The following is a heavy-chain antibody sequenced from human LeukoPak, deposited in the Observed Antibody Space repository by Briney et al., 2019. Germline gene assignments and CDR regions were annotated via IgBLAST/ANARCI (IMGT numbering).Heavy chain of an antibody. Sequence: GRSLRLSCAASGFTFSSYGMHWVRQAPGKGLEWVAVIWYDGSNKYYADSVKGRFTISRDNSKNTLYLQMNSLRAEDTAVYYCAKFRWYYDSSGYLDSCGQGTLVTVSS. CDR3: AKFRWYYDSSGYLDS. CDR2: IWYDGSNK. CDR1: GFTFSSYG. V-gene: IGHV3-33*06. D-gene: IGHD3-22*01. J-gene: IGHJ4*02.